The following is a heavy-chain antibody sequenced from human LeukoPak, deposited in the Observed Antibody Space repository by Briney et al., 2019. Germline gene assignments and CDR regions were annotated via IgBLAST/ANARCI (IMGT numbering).Heavy chain of an antibody. CDR3: ARETRGLIVVVSRGAFDI. V-gene: IGHV4-34*01. CDR1: GGSISSYY. J-gene: IGHJ3*02. CDR2: INHSGST. D-gene: IGHD2-15*01. Sequence: SETLSLTCTVSGGSISSYYWSWIRQPPGKGLEWIGEINHSGSTNYNPSLKSRVTISVDTSKNQFSLKLSSVTAADTAVYYCARETRGLIVVVSRGAFDIWGQGTMVTVSS.